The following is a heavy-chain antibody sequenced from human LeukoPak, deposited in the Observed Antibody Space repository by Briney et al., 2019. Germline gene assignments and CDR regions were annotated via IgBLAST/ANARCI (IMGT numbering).Heavy chain of an antibody. J-gene: IGHJ4*02. V-gene: IGHV3-30-3*01. CDR2: ISYDGSNK. CDR3: AGDRRVVVPAAMVDY. D-gene: IGHD2-2*01. CDR1: GFTFSSYA. Sequence: PGRSLRLSCAASGFTFSSYAMHWVRQAPGKGLEWVAVISYDGSNKYYADSVKGRFTISRDNSKNTLYLQMNSLRAEDTAVYYCAGDRRVVVPAAMVDYWGQGTLVTVSS.